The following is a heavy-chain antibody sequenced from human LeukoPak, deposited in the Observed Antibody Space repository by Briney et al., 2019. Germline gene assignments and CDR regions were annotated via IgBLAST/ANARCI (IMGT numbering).Heavy chain of an antibody. V-gene: IGHV4-59*08. CDR2: IYYSGST. CDR1: GGSISSYY. Sequence: SETLSLTCTVSGGSISSYYWSWIRQPPGKGLEWIGYIYYSGSTNYNPSLKSRVTISVDTSKNQSSLKLSSVTAADTAVYYCARQEYGDYSVYWGQGTLVTVSS. CDR3: ARQEYGDYSVY. J-gene: IGHJ4*02. D-gene: IGHD4-17*01.